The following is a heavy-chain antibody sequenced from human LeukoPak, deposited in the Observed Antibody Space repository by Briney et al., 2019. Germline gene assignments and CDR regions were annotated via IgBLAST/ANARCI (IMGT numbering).Heavy chain of an antibody. V-gene: IGHV1-69*04. Sequence: GASVKVSCKASGYTFTSYGISWVRQAPGQGLEWMGRIIPILGIANYAQKFQGRVTITADKSTSTAYMELSSLRSEDTAVYYCARVPDYDFWSGPEYWGQGTLVTVSS. CDR1: GYTFTSYG. CDR2: IIPILGIA. J-gene: IGHJ4*02. D-gene: IGHD3-3*01. CDR3: ARVPDYDFWSGPEY.